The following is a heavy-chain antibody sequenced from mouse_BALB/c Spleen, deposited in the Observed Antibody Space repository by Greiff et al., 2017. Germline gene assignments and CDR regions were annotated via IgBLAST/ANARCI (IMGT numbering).Heavy chain of an antibody. J-gene: IGHJ3*01. CDR3: VYGCDLAY. CDR1: GFTFSSFG. Sequence: EVKLMESGGGLVQPGGSRKLSCAASGFTFSSFGMHWVRQAPEKGLEWVAYISSGSSTIYYADTVKGRFTISRDNPKNNLFLQMTSLRSEDTAMYYCVYGCDLAYWGQGTLVTVSA. CDR2: ISSGSSTI. D-gene: IGHD2-2*01. V-gene: IGHV5-17*02.